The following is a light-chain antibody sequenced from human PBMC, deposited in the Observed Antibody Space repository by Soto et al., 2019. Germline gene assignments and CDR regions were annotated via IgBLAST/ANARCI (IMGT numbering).Light chain of an antibody. Sequence: QSVLTQPPSVSGAPGQRVTISCTGSSSNIGAGYDVHWYQQLPGTAPKLLIYSNRNRPTGVPDRFSGSKSGTSASLAITGLQAEDEADYYCQSYDSSLSGSVFGGGTKVTVL. CDR3: QSYDSSLSGSV. CDR2: SNR. V-gene: IGLV1-40*01. CDR1: SSNIGAGYD. J-gene: IGLJ3*02.